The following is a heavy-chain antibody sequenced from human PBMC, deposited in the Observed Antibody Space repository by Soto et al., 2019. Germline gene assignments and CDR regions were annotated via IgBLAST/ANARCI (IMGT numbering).Heavy chain of an antibody. V-gene: IGHV4-61*01. CDR1: GGSVRSGSYY. D-gene: IGHD3-22*01. Sequence: SETLSLTCSVSGGSVRSGSYYWTWIRQPPGKGLEWIGYIYQSGTTNYNASLKSRVTISIDTSKNQFFLKLDSVTAADTAVYYCARDSSGRHDYWGQGTLVTVSS. CDR3: ARDSSGRHDY. J-gene: IGHJ4*02. CDR2: IYQSGTT.